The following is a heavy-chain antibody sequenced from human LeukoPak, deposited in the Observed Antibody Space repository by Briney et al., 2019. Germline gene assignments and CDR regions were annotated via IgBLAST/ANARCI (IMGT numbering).Heavy chain of an antibody. V-gene: IGHV4-39*01. CDR1: GGSISSSSFY. D-gene: IGHD5-24*01. J-gene: IGHJ4*02. CDR2: IYYRGNT. CDR3: ARSRDGYISTFDY. Sequence: SETPSLTCTVSGGSISSSSFYWGWIRQPPGKGLEWIGSIYYRGNTYYNPSLKSRVTISVDTSKNQFSLKLSSVTAADTAVYYCARSRDGYISTFDYWGQGTLVTVSS.